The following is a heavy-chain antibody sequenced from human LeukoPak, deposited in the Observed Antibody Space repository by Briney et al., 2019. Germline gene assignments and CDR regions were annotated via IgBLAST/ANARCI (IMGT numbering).Heavy chain of an antibody. J-gene: IGHJ4*02. D-gene: IGHD3-22*01. CDR1: GYTFTSYG. Sequence: ASVKVSCKASGYTFTSYGISWVRQAPGQGPEWMGWISAYNGNTNYAQKLQGRVTMTTDTSTSTAYMELRSLRSDDTAVYYCARVIATYYDSSGCIGDWGQGTLVTVSS. CDR2: ISAYNGNT. CDR3: ARVIATYYDSSGCIGD. V-gene: IGHV1-18*01.